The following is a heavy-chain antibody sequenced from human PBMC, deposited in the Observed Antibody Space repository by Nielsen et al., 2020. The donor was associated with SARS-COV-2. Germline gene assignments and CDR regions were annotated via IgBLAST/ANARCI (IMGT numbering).Heavy chain of an antibody. Sequence: GESLKISCAASGFTFSSYGMHWVRQAPGKGLEWVAVIWYDGSNKYYADSVKGRFTISRDNSKNTLYLQMNSLRAEDTAVYYCAREPNYGDYWVGTAPDYWGQGTLVTVSS. J-gene: IGHJ4*02. V-gene: IGHV3-33*01. CDR3: AREPNYGDYWVGTAPDY. D-gene: IGHD4-17*01. CDR1: GFTFSSYG. CDR2: IWYDGSNK.